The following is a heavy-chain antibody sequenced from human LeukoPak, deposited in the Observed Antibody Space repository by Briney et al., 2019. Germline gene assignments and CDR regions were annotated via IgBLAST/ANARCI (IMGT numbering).Heavy chain of an antibody. CDR2: INHSGST. Sequence: SETLSLTCAVYGGSFSGYYWSWIRQPPGKGLEWIGEINHSGSTNYNPSLKSRVTISVDTSKNQFSLKLSSVTAAATAVYYCGRGRSDAVDYWGQGTLITVSS. CDR1: GGSFSGYY. CDR3: GRGRSDAVDY. J-gene: IGHJ4*02. V-gene: IGHV4-34*01. D-gene: IGHD2-15*01.